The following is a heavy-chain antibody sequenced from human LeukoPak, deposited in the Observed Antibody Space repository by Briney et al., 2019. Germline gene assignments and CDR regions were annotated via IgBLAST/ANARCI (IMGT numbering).Heavy chain of an antibody. CDR2: IKSKTDGGTT. J-gene: IGHJ4*02. D-gene: IGHD3-3*01. V-gene: IGHV3-15*07. CDR3: TTELDFWSGYYFDY. Sequence: GGSLRLSCAASGFTFSNAWMNWVRQAPGKGLEWVGRIKSKTDGGTTDYAAPVKGRFTISRDDSKNTLYLQMNSLKTEDTAVYYCTTELDFWSGYYFDYWGQGTLVTVSS. CDR1: GFTFSNAW.